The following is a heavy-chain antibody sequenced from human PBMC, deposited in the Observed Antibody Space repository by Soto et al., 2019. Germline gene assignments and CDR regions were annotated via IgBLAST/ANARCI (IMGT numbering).Heavy chain of an antibody. Sequence: SETLSLTCTLSGASVNSANYYWSWIRQPPGKGLGWIGFIYYSGSTKYNPSLKSRVTISLDTSKNQISLNLTSVTAADTAVYYCTRDTSGYHPTYWGQGTLVTVSS. CDR2: IYYSGST. CDR1: GASVNSANYY. V-gene: IGHV4-61*01. CDR3: TRDTSGYHPTY. D-gene: IGHD3-22*01. J-gene: IGHJ4*02.